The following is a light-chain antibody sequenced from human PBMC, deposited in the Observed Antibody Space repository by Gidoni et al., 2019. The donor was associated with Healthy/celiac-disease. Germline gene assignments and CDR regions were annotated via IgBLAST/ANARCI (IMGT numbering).Light chain of an antibody. J-gene: IGKJ2*01. Sequence: EIVLTQSPATLSLSPGERATLSCRASQSVSSYVAWYQQKPGQAPMRLIFDASNRATGIPARFSGSGSGTDCTLTISSLAPEDFAVYYWQQRSNWPYTFGQGTKLEIK. V-gene: IGKV3-11*01. CDR3: QQRSNWPYT. CDR2: DAS. CDR1: QSVSSY.